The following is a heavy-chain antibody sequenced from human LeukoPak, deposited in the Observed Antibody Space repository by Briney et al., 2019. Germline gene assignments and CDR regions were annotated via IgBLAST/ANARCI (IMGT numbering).Heavy chain of an antibody. V-gene: IGHV4-59*11. Sequence: SETLSLTCTVSGGSISSHYWSWIPQPPGKGLEWIGYIYYSGSANYNPSLKSRVTISVDTSKNQFSLKLSSVTAADTAVYYCAREGMATRTFDYWGQRTLVTVSS. CDR3: AREGMATRTFDY. J-gene: IGHJ4*02. D-gene: IGHD5-24*01. CDR1: GGSISSHY. CDR2: IYYSGSA.